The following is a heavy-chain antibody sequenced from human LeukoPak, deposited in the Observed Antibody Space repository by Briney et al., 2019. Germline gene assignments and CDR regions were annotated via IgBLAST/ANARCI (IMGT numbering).Heavy chain of an antibody. Sequence: GGSLRLSCAASGFTFSSYGMHWVRQAPGKGLEWVAFIRYDGSNKYYADSVKGLFTISRDNSKNTLYLQMNSLRAEDTAVYYCAKDAGSYYDSSGYYFWFDPWGQGTLVTVSS. CDR2: IRYDGSNK. CDR1: GFTFSSYG. V-gene: IGHV3-30*02. D-gene: IGHD3-22*01. CDR3: AKDAGSYYDSSGYYFWFDP. J-gene: IGHJ5*02.